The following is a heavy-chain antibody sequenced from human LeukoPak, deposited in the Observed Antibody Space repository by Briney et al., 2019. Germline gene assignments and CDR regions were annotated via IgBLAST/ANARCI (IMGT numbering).Heavy chain of an antibody. Sequence: GGSLRLSCEGSAFIFSGHWMNWVRQTPGKGLEWVASIKEDGSERQYVDSVKGRFSISRDNTKGSLFLQLNSLRAEDTAVYYCASEGVNCGSTSCLGDRWGQGTLVTVSS. D-gene: IGHD2-2*01. J-gene: IGHJ5*02. CDR3: ASEGVNCGSTSCLGDR. CDR1: AFIFSGHW. V-gene: IGHV3-7*01. CDR2: IKEDGSER.